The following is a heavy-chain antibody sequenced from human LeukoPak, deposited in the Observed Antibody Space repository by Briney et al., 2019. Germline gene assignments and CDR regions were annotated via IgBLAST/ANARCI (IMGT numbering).Heavy chain of an antibody. CDR1: GFTFSSYW. J-gene: IGHJ4*02. Sequence: GSLRLSCAASGFTFSSYWMSWIRQPPGKGLEWIGEINHSGSNNYNPSLKSRVTISVDTSKNQFSLKLSSVTAADTAVYYCARVGDYGDADYWGQGTLVTVSS. V-gene: IGHV4-34*01. CDR2: INHSGSN. CDR3: ARVGDYGDADY. D-gene: IGHD4-17*01.